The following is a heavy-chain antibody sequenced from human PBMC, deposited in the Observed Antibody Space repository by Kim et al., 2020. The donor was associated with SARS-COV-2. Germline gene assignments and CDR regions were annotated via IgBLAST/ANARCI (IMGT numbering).Heavy chain of an antibody. J-gene: IGHJ4*02. V-gene: IGHV4-34*01. CDR3: ARGWSGYSYGYDY. Sequence: PTLQSPVTKAVDTSKNQFSLKRSSVTAADTAVYYCARGWSGYSYGYDYWGQGTLVTVSS. D-gene: IGHD5-18*01.